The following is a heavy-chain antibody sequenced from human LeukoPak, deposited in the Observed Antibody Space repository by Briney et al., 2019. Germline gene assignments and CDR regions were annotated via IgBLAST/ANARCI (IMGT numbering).Heavy chain of an antibody. J-gene: IGHJ4*02. Sequence: GGSLRLSCAASGFTFSNYWMSWVRQAPGKGLEWVAKMKQDGSEKYYVNSVKGRFTISRDNAKNSMYLQMNSLRAEDTAVYYCVRDRDKYSYSDYWGQGTLVTVSS. D-gene: IGHD1-26*01. CDR3: VRDRDKYSYSDY. CDR2: MKQDGSEK. CDR1: GFTFSNYW. V-gene: IGHV3-7*01.